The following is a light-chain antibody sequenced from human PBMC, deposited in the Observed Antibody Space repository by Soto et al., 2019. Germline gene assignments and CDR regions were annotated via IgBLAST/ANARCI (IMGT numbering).Light chain of an antibody. CDR1: QRISPW. CDR2: DAS. CDR3: QQYNSYSRT. V-gene: IGKV1-5*01. Sequence: DIQMTQSPSTLSASVGDRVTIACRASQRISPWLAWFQQKPGKAPKLLIYDASTLESGGPSRFNGSGSGTEFTLTISSLQPDDIATYYCQQYNSYSRTFGQGTKVEIK. J-gene: IGKJ1*01.